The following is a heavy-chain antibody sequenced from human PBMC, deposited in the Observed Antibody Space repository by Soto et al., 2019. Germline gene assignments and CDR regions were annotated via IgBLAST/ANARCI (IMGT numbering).Heavy chain of an antibody. V-gene: IGHV1-69*12. CDR3: ARGIVTGSEYICYYYGMDV. D-gene: IGHD1-1*01. Sequence: QVQLVQSGAEVKMPGSSVKVSCKASGGTFNSYAIDWVRQAPGQGLEWMGGIIPIFGTTNYPQKLQGRVKLTADESTRTAYMGLSTLRSEDTAVYYCARGIVTGSEYICYYYGMDVWGQWTTVTVSS. J-gene: IGHJ6*02. CDR1: GGTFNSYA. CDR2: IIPIFGTT.